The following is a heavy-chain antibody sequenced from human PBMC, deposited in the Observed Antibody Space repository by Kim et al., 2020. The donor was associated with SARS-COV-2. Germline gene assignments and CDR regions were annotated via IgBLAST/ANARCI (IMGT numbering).Heavy chain of an antibody. CDR1: GGSISNYY. J-gene: IGHJ4*02. Sequence: SETLSLTCTVSGGSISNYYWSWIRQPPGKGLEWIGYIYYTGSTNYNPSLKSRVTISVDTSKNQFSLKLSSVTAADTAVYYCARSLGTVTSTLLGNWGQGTLVTVSS. V-gene: IGHV4-59*13. D-gene: IGHD4-17*01. CDR3: ARSLGTVTSTLLGN. CDR2: IYYTGST.